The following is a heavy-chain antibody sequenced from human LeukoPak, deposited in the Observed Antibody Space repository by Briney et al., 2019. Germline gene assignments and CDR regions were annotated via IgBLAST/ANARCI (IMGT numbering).Heavy chain of an antibody. D-gene: IGHD3-22*01. Sequence: GGSLRLSCAASGFTFSSYGMHWVRQAPGKGLEWVAVIWYDGSNKYYADSVKGRFTISRDNFKNTLYLQMNSLRAEDTAVYYCARDPKYYDSSGYCDYWGQGTLVTVSS. CDR3: ARDPKYYDSSGYCDY. CDR1: GFTFSSYG. J-gene: IGHJ4*02. CDR2: IWYDGSNK. V-gene: IGHV3-33*01.